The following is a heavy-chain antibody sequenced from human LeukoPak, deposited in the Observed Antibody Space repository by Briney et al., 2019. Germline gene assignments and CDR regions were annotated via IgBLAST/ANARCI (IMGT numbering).Heavy chain of an antibody. D-gene: IGHD6-13*01. CDR3: VGQQLVQRDRSDY. J-gene: IGHJ4*02. CDR2: IYYSGST. V-gene: IGHV4-39*01. Sequence: SETLSLTCTVSGDSISSSRYYWGWIRQPPGKGLDWLGSIYYSGSTYYNPSLKSRVTISVDTSKNQFSLKLSSVTAADTAVYYCVGQQLVQRDRSDYWGQGTLVTVSS. CDR1: GDSISSSRYY.